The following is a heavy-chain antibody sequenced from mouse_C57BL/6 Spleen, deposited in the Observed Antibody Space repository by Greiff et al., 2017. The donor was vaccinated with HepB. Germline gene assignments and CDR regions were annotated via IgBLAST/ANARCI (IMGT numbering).Heavy chain of an antibody. V-gene: IGHV1-42*01. CDR3: ARPGSSLYAMDY. Sequence: EVKLMESGPELVKPGASVKISCKASGYSFTGYYMNWVKQSPEKSLEWIGEINPSTGGTTYNQKFKAKATLTVDKSSSTAYMQLKSLTSEDSAVYHCARPGSSLYAMDYWGQGTSVTVSS. CDR2: INPSTGGT. J-gene: IGHJ4*01. D-gene: IGHD1-1*01. CDR1: GYSFTGYY.